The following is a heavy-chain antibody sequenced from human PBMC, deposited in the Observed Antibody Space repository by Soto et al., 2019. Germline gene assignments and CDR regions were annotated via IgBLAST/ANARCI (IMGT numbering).Heavy chain of an antibody. CDR2: INHSGST. D-gene: IGHD2-21*01. CDR3: ARDKIPGLFDY. V-gene: IGHV4-34*01. Sequence: SETLSLTCAVYGGSFSGYYWTWIRQPPGTGLEWIGEINHSGSTNYNPSLKSRVTISVDTSKNQFSLKLTSVTAADTAVYYCARDKIPGLFDYWGQGALVTVSS. J-gene: IGHJ4*02. CDR1: GGSFSGYY.